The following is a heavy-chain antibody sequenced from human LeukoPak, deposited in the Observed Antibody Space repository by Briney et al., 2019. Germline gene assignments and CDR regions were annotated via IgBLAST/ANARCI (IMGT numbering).Heavy chain of an antibody. V-gene: IGHV4-31*03. J-gene: IGHJ4*02. CDR3: ARGGTWPVKYDY. CDR2: IYYSGST. CDR1: GGSISSGGYY. Sequence: SQTLSLTCTVSGGSISSGGYYWSWIRQHPGKGLEWIGYIYYSGSTYYNPSLKSRVTISVDTSKNQFSLNLSSVTAADTAVYYCARGGTWPVKYDYWGQGTLVSVSS.